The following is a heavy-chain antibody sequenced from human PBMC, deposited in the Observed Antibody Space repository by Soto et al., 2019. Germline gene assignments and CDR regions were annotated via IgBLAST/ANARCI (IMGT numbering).Heavy chain of an antibody. Sequence: ASVKVSCKASGYTFTTYAMHWVRQAPGQRLEWMGWINAGNGNTKYYQKFQGRVTITRDTSASTVYMELSSLTSEDTALYYCARGQGSSGYDPLDLWGLGTLVTVSS. CDR3: ARGQGSSGYDPLDL. CDR1: GYTFTTYA. D-gene: IGHD5-12*01. J-gene: IGHJ4*02. V-gene: IGHV1-3*01. CDR2: INAGNGNT.